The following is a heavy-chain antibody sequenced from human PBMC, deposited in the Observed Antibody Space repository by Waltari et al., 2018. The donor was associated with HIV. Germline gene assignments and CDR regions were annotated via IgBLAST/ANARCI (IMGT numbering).Heavy chain of an antibody. CDR1: GFTFRSYW. D-gene: IGHD3-10*01. Sequence: EVQLVESGGGLVQPGGSLRLSCAASGFTFRSYWMHWVRQAPGKGLVWVQRIHSDGSSTSYADFVKGRFTISRDNAKNTLYLEMNSLRAEDTAVYYCARREATVVRGVYYYGMDVWGQGTTVTVSS. CDR3: ARREATVVRGVYYYGMDV. CDR2: IHSDGSST. J-gene: IGHJ6*02. V-gene: IGHV3-74*01.